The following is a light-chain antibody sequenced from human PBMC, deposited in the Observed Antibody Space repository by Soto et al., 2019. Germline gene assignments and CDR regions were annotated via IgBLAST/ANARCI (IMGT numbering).Light chain of an antibody. V-gene: IGLV1-44*01. CDR2: SND. CDR1: SSNIGSNT. Sequence: QSVLTQPPSASGTPGQRVTISCSGSSSNIGSNTVNWYQQVPGTAPKVLIYSNDQRPSGVPDRFSGSRSGTSASLAISRLQSEDEADYYCAAWDGSLNGVVFGGGTKLTVL. J-gene: IGLJ2*01. CDR3: AAWDGSLNGVV.